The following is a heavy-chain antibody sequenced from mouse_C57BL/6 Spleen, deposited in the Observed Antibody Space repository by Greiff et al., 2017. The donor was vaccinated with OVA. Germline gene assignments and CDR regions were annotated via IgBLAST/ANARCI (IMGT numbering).Heavy chain of an antibody. V-gene: IGHV1-15*01. J-gene: IGHJ2*01. Sequence: VKLQESGAELVRPGASVTLSCKASGYTFTDYEMHWVKQTPVHGLEWIGAIDPETGGTAYNQKFKGKAILTADKSSSTAYMELRSLPSEDSAVYYCTGTGYWGQGTTLTVSS. CDR1: GYTFTDYE. CDR3: TGTGY. D-gene: IGHD4-1*01. CDR2: IDPETGGT.